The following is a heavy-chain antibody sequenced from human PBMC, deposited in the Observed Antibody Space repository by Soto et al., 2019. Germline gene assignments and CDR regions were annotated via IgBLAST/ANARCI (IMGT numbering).Heavy chain of an antibody. Sequence: GGSLRLSCAASGFTFSDYYMSWIRQAPGKGLEWVSYISSSGSTIYYADSVKGRFTISRDNAKNSLYLQMNSLGAEDTAVYYCARDHRGPDCSGGSCYGPLAFDIWGQGTMVTVSS. CDR2: ISSSGSTI. J-gene: IGHJ3*02. CDR1: GFTFSDYY. V-gene: IGHV3-11*01. D-gene: IGHD2-15*01. CDR3: ARDHRGPDCSGGSCYGPLAFDI.